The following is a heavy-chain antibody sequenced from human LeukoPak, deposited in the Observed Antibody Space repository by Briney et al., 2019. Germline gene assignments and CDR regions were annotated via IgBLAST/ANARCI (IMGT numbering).Heavy chain of an antibody. J-gene: IGHJ4*02. D-gene: IGHD6-6*01. CDR3: ARDKGDGYSSSFMYYFDY. CDR1: GGSISSSSYY. V-gene: IGHV4-39*07. Sequence: SETLSLTCTVSGGSISSSSYYWGWIRQPPGKGLEWIGSIYYSGSTYYNPSLKSRVTISVDTSKNQFSLELSSVTAADTAVYYCARDKGDGYSSSFMYYFDYWGQGTLVTVSS. CDR2: IYYSGST.